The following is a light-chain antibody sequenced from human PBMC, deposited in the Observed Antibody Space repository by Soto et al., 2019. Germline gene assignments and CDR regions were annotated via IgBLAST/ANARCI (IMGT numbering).Light chain of an antibody. J-gene: IGKJ5*01. V-gene: IGKV1-9*01. CDR2: DAS. CDR3: QQLNSYTIT. Sequence: IQLTQSPSSLSASVGYRLTITCRASQGISSYLAWYQQKPVKAPKLLIYDASTLQSGVPSRLRGSGSGTDFTLTISSLKHEDFETYYCQQLNSYTITFGHGTRLEIK. CDR1: QGISSY.